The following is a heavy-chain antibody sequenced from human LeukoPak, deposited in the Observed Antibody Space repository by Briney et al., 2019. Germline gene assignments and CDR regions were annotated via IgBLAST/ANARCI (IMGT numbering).Heavy chain of an antibody. CDR1: GGSFSGYY. CDR3: ARASHNRRAIDY. J-gene: IGHJ4*02. Sequence: SQTLSLTCAVYGGSFSGYYWSWIRQPPGKGLEWIGEINHSGSTNYNPSLKSRVTIPVDTSKNQFSLKLSSVTAADTAVYYCARASHNRRAIDYWGQGTLVTVSS. V-gene: IGHV4-34*01. CDR2: INHSGST. D-gene: IGHD2/OR15-2a*01.